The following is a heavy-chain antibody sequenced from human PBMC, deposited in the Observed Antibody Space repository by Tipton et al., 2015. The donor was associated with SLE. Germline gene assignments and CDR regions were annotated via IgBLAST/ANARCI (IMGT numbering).Heavy chain of an antibody. D-gene: IGHD5-18*01. Sequence: TLSLTCTVSGGSISSHYWSWIRQPPGKGLEWIGCIYTSGSTNYNPSLKSRVTISVDTSKNQFSLKLSSVTAADTAVYYCARDLDTAEPMDVWGQGTTVTVSS. CDR3: ARDLDTAEPMDV. CDR2: IYTSGST. J-gene: IGHJ6*02. CDR1: GGSISSHY. V-gene: IGHV4-4*08.